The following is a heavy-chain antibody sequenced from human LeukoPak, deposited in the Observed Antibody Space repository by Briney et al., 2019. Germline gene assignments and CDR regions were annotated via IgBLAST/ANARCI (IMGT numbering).Heavy chain of an antibody. J-gene: IGHJ4*02. CDR2: ISSSSTI. V-gene: IGHV3-48*02. Sequence: PGGSLRLSCAASGFTFSSYSMNWVRQAPGKGLEWVSYISSSSTIYYADSVKGRFTISRDNAKNSLYLQMNSLRDEDTAVYYCARFNGYLPFDYWGQGTLVTVSS. D-gene: IGHD3-22*01. CDR1: GFTFSSYS. CDR3: ARFNGYLPFDY.